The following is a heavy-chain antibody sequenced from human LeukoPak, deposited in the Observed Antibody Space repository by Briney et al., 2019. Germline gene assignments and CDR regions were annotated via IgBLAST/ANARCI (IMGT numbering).Heavy chain of an antibody. D-gene: IGHD6-19*01. CDR3: ARGSSGWYTIRYYFDY. Sequence: SETLSLTCAVYGGSFSGYYWSWIRQPPGKGLEWMGEINHSGSTNYNPSLKSRVTISVDTSKNQFSLKLSSVTAADTAVYYCARGSSGWYTIRYYFDYWGQGTLVTVSS. V-gene: IGHV4-34*01. CDR2: INHSGST. CDR1: GGSFSGYY. J-gene: IGHJ4*02.